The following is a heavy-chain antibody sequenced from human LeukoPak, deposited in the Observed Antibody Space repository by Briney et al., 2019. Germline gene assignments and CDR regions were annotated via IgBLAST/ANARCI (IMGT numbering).Heavy chain of an antibody. V-gene: IGHV3-21*01. CDR3: ARDAATGGYMDV. CDR2: ISSSSSYI. CDR1: GFTFSSYS. J-gene: IGHJ6*03. D-gene: IGHD1-26*01. Sequence: GGSLRLSCATSGFTFSSYSMNWVRQAPGKGLEWVSSISSSSSYIYYADSVKGRFTISRDNSKNTLYLQMNSLRAEDTAVYYCARDAATGGYMDVWGKGTTVTVSS.